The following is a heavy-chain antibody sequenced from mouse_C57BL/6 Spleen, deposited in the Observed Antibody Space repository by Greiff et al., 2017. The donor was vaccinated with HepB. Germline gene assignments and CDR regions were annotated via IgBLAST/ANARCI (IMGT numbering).Heavy chain of an antibody. J-gene: IGHJ3*01. V-gene: IGHV1-76*01. CDR2: IYPGSGNT. Sequence: VQLKESGAELVRPGASVKLSCKASGYTFTDYYINWVKQRPGQGLEWIARIYPGSGNTYYNEKFKGKATLTAEKSSSTAYMQLSSLTSEDSAVYFCARFGYGYWGQGTLVTVSA. D-gene: IGHD2-2*01. CDR1: GYTFTDYY. CDR3: ARFGYGY.